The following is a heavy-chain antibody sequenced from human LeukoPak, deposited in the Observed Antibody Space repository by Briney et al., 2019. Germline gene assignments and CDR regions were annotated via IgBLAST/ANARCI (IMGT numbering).Heavy chain of an antibody. CDR2: IYLDDSDT. J-gene: IGHJ6*02. CDR1: GYSFTSPW. Sequence: GESLKISCKGSGYSFTSPWIAWVRQMPGKGLEWMAIIYLDDSDTRYSPSFQGQVTISADKSISSAYLQWSSLKTSDTATYYCARHYYGLDVWGQGTTVTVSS. V-gene: IGHV5-51*01. CDR3: ARHYYGLDV.